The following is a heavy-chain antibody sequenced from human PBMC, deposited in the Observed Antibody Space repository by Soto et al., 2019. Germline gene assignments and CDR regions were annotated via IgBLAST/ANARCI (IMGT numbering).Heavy chain of an antibody. J-gene: IGHJ5*01. D-gene: IGHD3-22*01. V-gene: IGHV3-30*03. CDR3: ARWVGGSMYDNSGKYDS. CDR1: GFTFSDSG. CDR2: VSNDGNRK. Sequence: QVQLVESGGGVVQPGRSLRLTCAASGFTFSDSGMHWVRQAPGKGLEWVALVSNDGNRKYYAGSVKGRFTISRDNSENTLYLQMNSLRAEDTAVYYCARWVGGSMYDNSGKYDSWGQGTLVTVSS.